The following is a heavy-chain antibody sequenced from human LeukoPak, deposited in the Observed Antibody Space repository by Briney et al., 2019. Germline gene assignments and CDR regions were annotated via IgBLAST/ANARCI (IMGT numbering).Heavy chain of an antibody. CDR3: AELGITMIGGV. CDR1: GFTFSSYE. Sequence: GGSLRLSCAASGFTFSSYEMNWVRQAPGKGLEWVSYISSSGSTIYYADSVEGRFTISRDNAKNSLHLQMNSLRAEDTAVYYCAELGITMIGGVWGKGTTVTISS. D-gene: IGHD3-10*02. J-gene: IGHJ6*04. CDR2: ISSSGSTI. V-gene: IGHV3-48*03.